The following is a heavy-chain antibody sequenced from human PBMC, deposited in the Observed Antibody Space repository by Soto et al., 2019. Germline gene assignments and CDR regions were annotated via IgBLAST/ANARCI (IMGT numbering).Heavy chain of an antibody. Sequence: QVQLVESGGGVIQPGRSLRLSCAASGFTFSNYDMHWVRQAPGKGLEWVAVISYDGSNKYYADSVKGRFTISRDNSKNTLYLQMNSLRAEDTAVYYCAKDWARTFDIWGQGTMVTVSS. CDR1: GFTFSNYD. CDR3: AKDWARTFDI. CDR2: ISYDGSNK. J-gene: IGHJ3*02. D-gene: IGHD3-16*01. V-gene: IGHV3-30*18.